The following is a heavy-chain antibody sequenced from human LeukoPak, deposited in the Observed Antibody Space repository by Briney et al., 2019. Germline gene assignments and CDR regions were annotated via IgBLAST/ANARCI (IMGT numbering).Heavy chain of an antibody. D-gene: IGHD3-9*01. CDR3: AKDQSTYYDILTGPPADY. J-gene: IGHJ4*02. CDR1: GFTFSSYE. Sequence: GGSLRLSCAASGFTFSSYEMNWVRQAPGKGLEWVSYISSSGSTIYYADSVKGRFTISRDNAKNSLYLQMNSLRAEDTAVYYCAKDQSTYYDILTGPPADYWGQGTLVTVSS. V-gene: IGHV3-48*03. CDR2: ISSSGSTI.